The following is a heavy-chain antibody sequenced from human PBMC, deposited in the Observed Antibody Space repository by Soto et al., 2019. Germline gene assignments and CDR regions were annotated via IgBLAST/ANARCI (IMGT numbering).Heavy chain of an antibody. CDR2: ISTYNGKT. Sequence: GASVKVSCKASGYKFSSYGITGVRQAPGQGLEWLGWISTYNGKTIYAQNLQDRVTMTIDASTSAAYLELRSLRSDDTALYYCARVNEGVYFHSRGFFDYCGQGTLVTVCS. CDR3: ARVNEGVYFHSRGFFDY. D-gene: IGHD3-22*01. J-gene: IGHJ4*02. V-gene: IGHV1-18*01. CDR1: GYKFSSYG.